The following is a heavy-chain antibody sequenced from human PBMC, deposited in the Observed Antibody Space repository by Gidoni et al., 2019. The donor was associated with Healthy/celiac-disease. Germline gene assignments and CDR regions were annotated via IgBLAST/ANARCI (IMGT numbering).Heavy chain of an antibody. Sequence: QVQLVQSGAEVKKPGSPVKVSCKASGGTFSSYTISWVRQAPGQGLEWMGRIIHILGIANYAQKFQGRVTITADKSTSTAYMELSSLRSEDTAVYYCARDRGDGYNTYYFDYWGQGTLVTVSS. D-gene: IGHD5-12*01. CDR1: GGTFSSYT. CDR2: IIHILGIA. CDR3: ARDRGDGYNTYYFDY. J-gene: IGHJ4*02. V-gene: IGHV1-69*08.